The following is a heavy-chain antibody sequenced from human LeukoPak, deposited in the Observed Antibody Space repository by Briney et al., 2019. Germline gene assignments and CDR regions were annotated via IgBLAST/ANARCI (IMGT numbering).Heavy chain of an antibody. Sequence: SETLSLTCAVYGGSFSGYYWSWIRQPPGKGLEWIGEINHSGSTNYNPSLKSRVTISVDTSKNQFSLKLSSVTAADTAVYYCAGGEYYDSSGYKNDAFDVWGQGTMVTVSS. J-gene: IGHJ3*01. CDR3: AGGEYYDSSGYKNDAFDV. V-gene: IGHV4-34*01. D-gene: IGHD3-22*01. CDR1: GGSFSGYY. CDR2: INHSGST.